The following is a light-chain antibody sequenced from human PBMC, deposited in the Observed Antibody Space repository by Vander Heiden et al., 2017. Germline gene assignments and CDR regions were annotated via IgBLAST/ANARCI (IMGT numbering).Light chain of an antibody. CDR2: EVS. V-gene: IGLV2-23*02. Sequence: QSALTQPASVSGSPGQSITISCPGTSSDVGSYDFVSWYHQHPGKAHKLIIYEVSKRPSGVSNRFSGSKSGNTASLTISGLQAEDEADYYCCSYAGCGSVFGGGTKLTVL. J-gene: IGLJ2*01. CDR1: SSDVGSYDF. CDR3: CSYAGCGSV.